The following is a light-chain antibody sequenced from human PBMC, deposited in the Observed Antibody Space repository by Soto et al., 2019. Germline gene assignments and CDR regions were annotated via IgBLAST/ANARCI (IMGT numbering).Light chain of an antibody. CDR2: DVS. CDR1: ITDVGSSNY. V-gene: IGLV2-14*01. Sequence: QSALTQPASVSGSPGQSITISCTGTITDVGSSNYVSWYKQHPGKAPKLMIYDVSNRPSGVSNRFSGSKSGNTASLTISGLQAGDEADYYCSSYTTTSTWVFGGGTKVTVL. CDR3: SSYTTTSTWV. J-gene: IGLJ2*01.